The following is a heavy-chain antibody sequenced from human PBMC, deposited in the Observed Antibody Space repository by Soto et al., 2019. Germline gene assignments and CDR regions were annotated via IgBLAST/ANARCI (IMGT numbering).Heavy chain of an antibody. J-gene: IGHJ6*02. Sequence: QMQLVQSGPEVKKPGTSVKVSCKASGITFNRSAIQWVRQARGQRLEWVGWIVVGSNNRDYAQKLQERVTITSDMSTSTVYMELSSLRSEDTAVYYCAAVQEYPYSIGIWGQGTTVTVSS. CDR3: AAVQEYPYSIGI. D-gene: IGHD2-2*01. V-gene: IGHV1-58*02. CDR1: GITFNRSA. CDR2: IVVGSNNR.